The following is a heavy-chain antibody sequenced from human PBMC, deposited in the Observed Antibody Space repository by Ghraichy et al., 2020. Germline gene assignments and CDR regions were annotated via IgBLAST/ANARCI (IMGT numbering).Heavy chain of an antibody. CDR3: AKRGGYYGSGSRYWYFDL. V-gene: IGHV3-23*01. D-gene: IGHD3-10*01. CDR1: GFTFSSYA. Sequence: GESLNISCAASGFTFSSYAMSWVRQAPGKGLEWVSAISGSGGSTYYADSVKGRFTISRDNSKNTLYLQMNSLRAEDTAVYYCAKRGGYYGSGSRYWYFDLWGRGTLVTVSS. CDR2: ISGSGGST. J-gene: IGHJ2*01.